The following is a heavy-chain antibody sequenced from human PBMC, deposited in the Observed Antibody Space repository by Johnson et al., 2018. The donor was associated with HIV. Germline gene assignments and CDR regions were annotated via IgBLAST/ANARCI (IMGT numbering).Heavy chain of an antibody. CDR3: ATEGGTGAFDI. Sequence: QMLLVESGGGLVQPGGSLRLSCAASGFTFSDYYMTWIRQAPGKGLEWLSFISSSGDIIRYADSVKGRFTISRDNAKNSLYLQMNSLRAEDTAVYYCATEGGTGAFDIWGQGTMVTVSS. D-gene: IGHD2-15*01. CDR1: GFTFSDYY. CDR2: ISSSGDII. V-gene: IGHV3-11*04. J-gene: IGHJ3*02.